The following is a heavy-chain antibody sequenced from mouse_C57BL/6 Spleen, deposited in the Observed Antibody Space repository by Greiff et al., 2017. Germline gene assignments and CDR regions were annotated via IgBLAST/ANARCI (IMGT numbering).Heavy chain of an antibody. CDR2: ISYGGSN. CDR3: AREVTTVPSYDAMDY. V-gene: IGHV3-6*01. CDR1: GYSITSGYY. Sequence: EVKLQESGPGLVKPSQSLSLTCSVTGYSITSGYYWNWIRQFPGNNLEWMGYISYGGSNNYNPSLKNRISITRDTTKNQFFLKLKSVTTEDTATYYCAREVTTVPSYDAMDYWGQGTSVTVSS. D-gene: IGHD1-1*01. J-gene: IGHJ4*01.